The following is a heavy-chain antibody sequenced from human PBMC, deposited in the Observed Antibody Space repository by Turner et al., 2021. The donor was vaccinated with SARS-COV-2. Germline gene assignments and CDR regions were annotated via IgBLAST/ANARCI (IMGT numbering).Heavy chain of an antibody. V-gene: IGHV4-39*01. CDR3: ARQVSILGRWLAPFDA. Sequence: QLQLQESGPGLVKPSETLSLTCTVSGGSISSSAYYWGWIRQPPGKGLEWIGRFFYSGSTYYSTSPKSRITISVDTSKNQFSLNLRSVTTADKAVEYCARQVSILGRWLAPFDAWGQGTLVTVSS. CDR1: GGSISSSAYY. J-gene: IGHJ4*02. D-gene: IGHD6-19*01. CDR2: FFYSGST.